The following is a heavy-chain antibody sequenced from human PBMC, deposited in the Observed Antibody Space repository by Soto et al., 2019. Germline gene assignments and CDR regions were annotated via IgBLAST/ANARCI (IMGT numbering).Heavy chain of an antibody. V-gene: IGHV4-59*01. J-gene: IGHJ5*01. CDR1: GGSISSYY. D-gene: IGHD2-21*02. CDR2: IYYSGST. Sequence: QVQLQESGPGLVKPSETLSLTCTVSGGSISSYYWSWIRQPPGKGLEWIGYIYYSGSTNYNPSVNSQVTMSVDTSKNQSSLRLSSVTAALTAVYSCAGCRCGGDCYYDSWGHGTLVTVSS. CDR3: AGCRCGGDCYYDS.